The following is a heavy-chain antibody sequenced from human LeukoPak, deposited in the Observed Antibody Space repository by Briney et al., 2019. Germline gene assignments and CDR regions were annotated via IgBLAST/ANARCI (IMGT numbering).Heavy chain of an antibody. CDR1: GGTFSSYA. Sequence: ASVKVSCKASGGTFSSYAISWVRQAPGQGLEWMGEIIPIFGTANYAQKFQGRVTITTDESTSTAYMELSSLRSEDTAVYYCARHPQSLSSSSAYFDYWGQGTLVTVSS. D-gene: IGHD6-6*01. CDR3: ARHPQSLSSSSAYFDY. V-gene: IGHV1-69*05. J-gene: IGHJ4*02. CDR2: IIPIFGTA.